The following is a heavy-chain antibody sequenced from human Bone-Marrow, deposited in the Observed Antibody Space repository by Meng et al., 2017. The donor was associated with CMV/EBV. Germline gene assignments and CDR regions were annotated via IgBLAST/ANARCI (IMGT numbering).Heavy chain of an antibody. D-gene: IGHD6-13*01. J-gene: IGHJ6*02. CDR3: ARDSSSWYYYYYSMDV. Sequence: ASVKVSCKASGYIFTNFGISWVRQAPGQGLEWMGWISGYNGDRHYAQKFQGRVSMTTDTSTNTAYLELRSLRSDDTAVYYCARDSSSWYYYYYSMDVCGQGTPVTVSS. CDR1: GYIFTNFG. CDR2: ISGYNGDR. V-gene: IGHV1-18*01.